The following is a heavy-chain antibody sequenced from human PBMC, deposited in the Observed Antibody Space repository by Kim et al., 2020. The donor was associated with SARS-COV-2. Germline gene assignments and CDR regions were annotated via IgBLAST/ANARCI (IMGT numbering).Heavy chain of an antibody. CDR2: IWYDGSRD. D-gene: IGHD3-10*01. J-gene: IGHJ4*01. CDR3: AKGPYHDSGRHEDY. Sequence: GGSLRLSCAASGYTFSNEDIHWVRQAPGKGLEWVAGIWYDGSRDFYVDSVKGRFTVSRDTSKNTALLQMNSLSANDTAVYYCAKGPYHDSGRHEDYW. V-gene: IGHV3-33*06. CDR1: GYTFSNED.